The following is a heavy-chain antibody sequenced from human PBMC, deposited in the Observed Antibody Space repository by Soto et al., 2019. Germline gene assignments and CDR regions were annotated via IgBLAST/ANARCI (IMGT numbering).Heavy chain of an antibody. CDR3: AKSPPAFVVVVAATVAEYFQH. V-gene: IGHV3-23*01. J-gene: IGHJ1*01. Sequence: PGGSLRLSCAASGFTFSSYAMSWVRQAPGKGLEWVSAISGSGGSTYYADSVKGRFTISRDNSKNTLYLQMNSLRAEDTAVYYCAKSPPAFVVVVAATVAEYFQHWGQGTLVTVSS. D-gene: IGHD2-15*01. CDR2: ISGSGGST. CDR1: GFTFSSYA.